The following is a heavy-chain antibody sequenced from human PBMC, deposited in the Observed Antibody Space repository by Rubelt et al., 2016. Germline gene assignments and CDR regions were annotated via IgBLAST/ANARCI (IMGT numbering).Heavy chain of an antibody. V-gene: IGHV4-34*01. J-gene: IGHJ4*02. CDR1: GGSFSGYY. CDR3: ARGRAGSSSS. D-gene: IGHD6-6*01. CDR2: INHSGST. Sequence: QVQLQQWGAGLLKPSETLSLTCAVYGGSFSGYYWSWIRQPPGKGLEWIGEINHSGSTNYNPSLKSRGTISVDTSKNQFSRKLSSVTAADTAVYYCARGRAGSSSSWGQGTLVTVSS.